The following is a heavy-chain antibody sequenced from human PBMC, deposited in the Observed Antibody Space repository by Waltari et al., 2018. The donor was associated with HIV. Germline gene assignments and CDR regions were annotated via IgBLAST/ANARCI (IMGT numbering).Heavy chain of an antibody. D-gene: IGHD6-6*01. Sequence: QVQLQQWGAGLLKPSETLSLTCAVYGGSFSGYYWRWIRQPPGKGLEWIGEINHSGSTNYNPSLKSRVTISVDTSKNQFSLKLSSVTAADTAVYYCARDRTIAARRVENWFDPWGQGTLVTVSS. J-gene: IGHJ5*02. CDR2: INHSGST. V-gene: IGHV4-34*01. CDR1: GGSFSGYY. CDR3: ARDRTIAARRVENWFDP.